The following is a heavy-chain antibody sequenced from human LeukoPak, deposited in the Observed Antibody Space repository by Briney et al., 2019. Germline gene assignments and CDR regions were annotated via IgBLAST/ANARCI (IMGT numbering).Heavy chain of an antibody. D-gene: IGHD6-13*01. CDR3: ARTIAAARTSRRTFDY. CDR2: INHSGST. CDR1: GGSFSGYY. V-gene: IGHV4-34*01. Sequence: SETLSLTCAVYGGSFSGYYWSWIRQPPGKGLEWIGEINHSGSTNYNPSLKSRVTISVDTSKNQFSLKLSSVTAADTAVYYCARTIAAARTSRRTFDYWGQGTLVTVSS. J-gene: IGHJ4*02.